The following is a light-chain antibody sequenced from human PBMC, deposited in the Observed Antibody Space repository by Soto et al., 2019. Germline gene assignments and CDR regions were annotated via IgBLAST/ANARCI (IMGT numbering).Light chain of an antibody. J-gene: IGLJ1*01. CDR2: DVT. V-gene: IGLV2-14*01. CDR3: ISYASINTYV. CDR1: SSDVGGYDY. Sequence: QSALTQPASVSGSPGQSITISFTGTSSDVGGYDYVSWYQQHPGKAPKLMIYDVTNRPSGVSNRFSGSKSGNTASLTISGLQAEDEADYYCISYASINTYVFGTGTQLTVL.